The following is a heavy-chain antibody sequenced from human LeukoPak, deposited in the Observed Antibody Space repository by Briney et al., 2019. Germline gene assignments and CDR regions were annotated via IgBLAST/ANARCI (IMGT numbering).Heavy chain of an antibody. V-gene: IGHV1-46*01. CDR3: ARGRVTATDGFDI. CDR2: INPTGGST. Sequence: ASVKVSCKASGYTFTSYFIHWVRQAPGEGLEWMGIINPTGGSTRYAQKFQGRVTMTRDTSTSTVYMELSSLRSEDTAVYYCARGRVTATDGFDISGQGTTVIVSS. CDR1: GYTFTSYF. J-gene: IGHJ3*02. D-gene: IGHD2-21*02.